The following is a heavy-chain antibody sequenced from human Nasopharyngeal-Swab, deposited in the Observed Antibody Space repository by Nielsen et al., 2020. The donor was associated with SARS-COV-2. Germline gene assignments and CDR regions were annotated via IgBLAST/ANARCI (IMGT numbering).Heavy chain of an antibody. CDR3: ARDHWGGYSDPLGY. D-gene: IGHD5-18*01. CDR1: GYTFTSYG. Sequence: ASVKVSCKASGYTFTSYGISWVRQAPGQGLEWMGIINPSGGSTSYAQKFQGRVTMTRDTSTSTVYMELSSRRSEDTAVYYCARDHWGGYSDPLGYWGQGTLVTVSS. V-gene: IGHV1-46*01. J-gene: IGHJ4*02. CDR2: INPSGGST.